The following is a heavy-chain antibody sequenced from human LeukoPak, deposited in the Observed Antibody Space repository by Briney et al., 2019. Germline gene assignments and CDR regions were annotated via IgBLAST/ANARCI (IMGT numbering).Heavy chain of an antibody. V-gene: IGHV1-2*02. Sequence: ASVKVSCKASGYTFTGYYMHWVQQAPGQGLEWMGWINPNSGGTNYAQKFQGRVTMTRDTSISTAYMELSRLRSDDTAVYYCARDSGHYDILTGYYLNRDWFDPWGQGTLVTVSS. D-gene: IGHD3-9*01. J-gene: IGHJ5*02. CDR1: GYTFTGYY. CDR3: ARDSGHYDILTGYYLNRDWFDP. CDR2: INPNSGGT.